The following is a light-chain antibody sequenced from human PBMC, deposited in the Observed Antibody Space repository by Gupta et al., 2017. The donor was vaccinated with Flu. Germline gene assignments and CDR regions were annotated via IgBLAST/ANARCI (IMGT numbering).Light chain of an antibody. CDR3: QSYDSSLSGWV. J-gene: IGLJ3*02. CDR1: SSNIGAGND. Sequence: QSVLTQPPSVSGAPGQRVTISCTGSSSNIGAGNDVHWYQQFPGTAPKFLLSCARDRPSGVPDRFSGSKSGTSASLAITGLQAEDEADYHCQSYDSSLSGWVFGGGTKLTVL. CDR2: CAR. V-gene: IGLV1-40*01.